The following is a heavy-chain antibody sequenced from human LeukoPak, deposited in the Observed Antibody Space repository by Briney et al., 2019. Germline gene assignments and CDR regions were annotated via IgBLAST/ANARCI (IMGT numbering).Heavy chain of an antibody. CDR1: GFIFSKYA. CDR2: ISATGPST. Sequence: GGSLRLSCEGSGFIFSKYAMNWFRQAPGKALECGSAISATGPSTYYIDYVKGRFPISRDNSNNTLYLQINSLRAEDTARYYCAKDLWHLVRMIDHWGQGILVIAST. V-gene: IGHV3-23*01. J-gene: IGHJ4*02. CDR3: AKDLWHLVRMIDH. D-gene: IGHD6-6*01.